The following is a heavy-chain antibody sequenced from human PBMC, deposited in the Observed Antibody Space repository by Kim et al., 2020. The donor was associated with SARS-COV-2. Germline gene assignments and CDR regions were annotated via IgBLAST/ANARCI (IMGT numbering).Heavy chain of an antibody. J-gene: IGHJ4*02. CDR3: ARDLERGVFFEILYSSSWYGVPGDTLYYFDY. CDR2: INTNTGNP. CDR1: GYTFTSYA. V-gene: IGHV7-4-1*02. Sequence: ASVKVSCKASGYTFTSYAMNWVRQAPGQGLEWMGWINTNTGNPTYAQGFTGRFVFSLDTSVSTAYLQISSLKAEDTAVYYCARDLERGVFFEILYSSSWYGVPGDTLYYFDYWGQGTLVTVSS. D-gene: IGHD6-13*01.